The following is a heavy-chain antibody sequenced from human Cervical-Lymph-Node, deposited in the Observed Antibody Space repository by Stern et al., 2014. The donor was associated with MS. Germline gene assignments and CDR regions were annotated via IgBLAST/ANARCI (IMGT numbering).Heavy chain of an antibody. Sequence: DVQLLESGGTLVQPGGSLRLSCAASGFTFSSYAMSWVRQAPGKGLEWVSVISGSDGSTFYADSVKGRFTISRDNSKNTLFLQMNSLRAEDTAVYYCAKVYGSGPFDYWGQGTLVTVSS. CDR2: ISGSDGST. CDR1: GFTFSSYA. V-gene: IGHV3-23*01. D-gene: IGHD6-19*01. J-gene: IGHJ4*02. CDR3: AKVYGSGPFDY.